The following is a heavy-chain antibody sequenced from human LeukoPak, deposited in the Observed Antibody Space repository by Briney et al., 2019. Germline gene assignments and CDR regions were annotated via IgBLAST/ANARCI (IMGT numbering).Heavy chain of an antibody. J-gene: IGHJ4*02. CDR2: IKQDGSEK. CDR1: GFTFRSYW. D-gene: IGHD1-26*01. Sequence: GGSLRLSCAASGFTFRSYWTSWVRQAPRKGLEWVANIKQDGSEKSYGDSVKGRFTISRDNAKNSLFLQMNSLRVEDTAVYYCAREGAGGFDSWGQGTLVTVSS. CDR3: AREGAGGFDS. V-gene: IGHV3-7*01.